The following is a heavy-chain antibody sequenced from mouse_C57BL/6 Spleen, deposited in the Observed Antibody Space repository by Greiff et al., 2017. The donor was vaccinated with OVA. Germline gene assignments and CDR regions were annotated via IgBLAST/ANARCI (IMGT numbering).Heavy chain of an antibody. D-gene: IGHD2-2*01. CDR1: GFTFSSYA. CDR3: TRDGMVTTEGTGFDY. CDR2: ISSGGDYI. V-gene: IGHV5-9-1*02. Sequence: EVKLMESGEGLVKPGGSLKLSCAASGFTFSSYAMSWVRQTPEKRLEWVAYISSGGDYIYYADTVKGRFTISRDNARNTLYLQMSSLKSEDTAMYYCTRDGMVTTEGTGFDYWGQGTTLTVSS. J-gene: IGHJ2*01.